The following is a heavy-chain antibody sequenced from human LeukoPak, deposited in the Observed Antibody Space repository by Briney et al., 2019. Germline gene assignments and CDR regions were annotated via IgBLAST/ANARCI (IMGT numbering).Heavy chain of an antibody. CDR1: GFTFSNAW. J-gene: IGHJ4*02. Sequence: GGSLRLSCAASGFTFSNAWMSWVRQAPGKGLEWVGRIKSKTVGGTTDYAAPVKGRFTISRDDSKNTLYLQMNSLKTEDTAVYYCTTKWELLFSYWGQGTLVTVSS. CDR2: IKSKTVGGTT. CDR3: TTKWELLFSY. D-gene: IGHD1-26*01. V-gene: IGHV3-15*01.